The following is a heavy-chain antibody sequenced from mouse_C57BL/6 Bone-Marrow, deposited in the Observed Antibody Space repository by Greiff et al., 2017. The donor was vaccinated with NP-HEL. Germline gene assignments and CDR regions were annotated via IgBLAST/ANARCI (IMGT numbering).Heavy chain of an antibody. CDR3: ARGDGSSPYWDFDV. CDR1: GYSITSCYY. CDR2: ISYDGSN. J-gene: IGHJ1*03. Sequence: DVKLQESGPGLVKPSQSLSLTCSVTGYSITSCYYWNWIRQIPGNKLEWMGYISYDGSNNYNPSLKNRISITRDTAKNQFFLKLNSVTTEDTATYYCARGDGSSPYWDFDVWGTGTTVTVSS. V-gene: IGHV3-6*01. D-gene: IGHD1-1*01.